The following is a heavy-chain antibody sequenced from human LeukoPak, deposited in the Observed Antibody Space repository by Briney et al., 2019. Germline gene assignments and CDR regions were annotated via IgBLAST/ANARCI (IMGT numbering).Heavy chain of an antibody. D-gene: IGHD6-13*01. Sequence: GGSLRLSCAASGFTFSDYYMSWIRQAPGKGLEWVSYISSSGSTIYYADSVKGRFTISRDNAKNSLYLQMNSLRAEDTAVYYCARDYASWLDAFDIWGQGTMVTVSS. CDR2: ISSSGSTI. V-gene: IGHV3-11*01. J-gene: IGHJ3*02. CDR3: ARDYASWLDAFDI. CDR1: GFTFSDYY.